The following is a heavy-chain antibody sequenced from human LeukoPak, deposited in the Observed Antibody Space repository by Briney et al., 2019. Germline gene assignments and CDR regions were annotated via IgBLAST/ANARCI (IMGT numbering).Heavy chain of an antibody. CDR1: GGSISSYY. CDR3: ARDCGGDCYHPRPNDASDI. J-gene: IGHJ3*02. D-gene: IGHD2-21*02. CDR2: IYTSGST. V-gene: IGHV4-4*07. Sequence: PSETLSLTCTVSGGSISSYYWSWIRQPAGKGLEWIGRIYTSGSTNYNPSLKSRVTMSVDTSKNQFSLKLSSVTAADTAVYYCARDCGGDCYHPRPNDASDIWGQGTMVTVSS.